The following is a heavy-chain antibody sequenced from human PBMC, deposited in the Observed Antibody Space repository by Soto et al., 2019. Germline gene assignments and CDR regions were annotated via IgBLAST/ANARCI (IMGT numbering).Heavy chain of an antibody. J-gene: IGHJ5*02. V-gene: IGHV4-31*03. CDR3: AASYYDFWSGYYGEINWFDP. D-gene: IGHD3-3*01. Sequence: SQTLPLTCTVSGGSMSSGGYYWSWIRQHPGKSLEWIGYIYYSGSTYYNPSLKSRVTISVDTSKNQFSLKLSSVTAADTAVYYFAASYYDFWSGYYGEINWFDPWGQGNLVTVS. CDR1: GGSMSSGGYY. CDR2: IYYSGST.